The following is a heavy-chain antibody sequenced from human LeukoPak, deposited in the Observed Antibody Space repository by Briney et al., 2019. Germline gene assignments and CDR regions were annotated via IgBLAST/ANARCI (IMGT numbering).Heavy chain of an antibody. D-gene: IGHD2-15*01. CDR1: GFTFSSYS. V-gene: IGHV3-21*01. CDR2: ISSNSSYI. CDR3: ARGGRFDCSGGSCYFDY. J-gene: IGHJ4*02. Sequence: GGALRLSGAASGFTFSSYSMNWFRHAPGKGLNCVSSISSNSSYIHSAESVKGRFTISRDNAKHSLYLQMNSLRADDTAVYYCARGGRFDCSGGSCYFDYWGQGTLVTVSS.